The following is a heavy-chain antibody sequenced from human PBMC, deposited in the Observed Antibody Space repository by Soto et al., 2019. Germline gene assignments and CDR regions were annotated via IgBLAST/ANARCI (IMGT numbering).Heavy chain of an antibody. CDR1: GFTFSSCA. J-gene: IGHJ4*02. CDR2: ISGSVGST. D-gene: IGHD4-17*01. CDR3: EKTTPGNYFDY. Sequence: GGSLRLSCAASGFTFSSCAMSWVRQAPGKGLEWVSAISGSVGSTYYADSVKGRFTISRDNSKNTLYLQMNSLRAEDTAVYYCEKTTPGNYFDYWGQGTLVTVSS. V-gene: IGHV3-23*01.